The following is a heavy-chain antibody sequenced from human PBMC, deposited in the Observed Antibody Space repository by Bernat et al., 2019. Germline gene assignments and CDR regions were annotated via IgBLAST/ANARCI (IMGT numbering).Heavy chain of an antibody. J-gene: IGHJ5*02. CDR1: GGTFSSYT. Sequence: QVQLVQSGAEVKKPGSSVKVSCKASGGTFSSYTISWVRRAPGQGLEWMGRIIPILGIANYAQKFQGRVTITADKSTSTAYMELSSLRSEDTAVYYCAGETYYYGSGRGWFDPWGQGTLVTVSS. CDR2: IIPILGIA. D-gene: IGHD3-10*01. V-gene: IGHV1-69*08. CDR3: AGETYYYGSGRGWFDP.